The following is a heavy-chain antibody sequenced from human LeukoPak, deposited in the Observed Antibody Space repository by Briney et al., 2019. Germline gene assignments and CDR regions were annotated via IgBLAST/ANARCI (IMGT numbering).Heavy chain of an antibody. CDR2: INTSGNT. CDR1: GGSISGKY. Sequence: PSETLSLTCIVWGGSISGKYWSWIRQPAGKGLEWIGRINTSGNTNYNPSLKRRVTMSADTSKNQFSLELTSVTAADTAVYYCASPRSSSGWDGDFDYWGQGTLVTVSS. V-gene: IGHV4-4*07. D-gene: IGHD6-19*01. J-gene: IGHJ4*02. CDR3: ASPRSSSGWDGDFDY.